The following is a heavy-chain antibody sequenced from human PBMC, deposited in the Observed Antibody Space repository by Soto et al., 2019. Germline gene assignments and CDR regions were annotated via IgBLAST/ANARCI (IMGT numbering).Heavy chain of an antibody. CDR3: ARTAAAGKYYYGMDV. J-gene: IGHJ6*02. CDR1: GYSFTSYW. D-gene: IGHD6-13*01. CDR2: IYPGDSDT. V-gene: IGHV5-51*01. Sequence: PGESLKISCKGSGYSFTSYWIGWVRQMPGKGLEWMGIIYPGDSDTRCSPSFQGQVTISADKSISTAYLQWSSLKASDTAMYYCARTAAAGKYYYGMDVWGQGTTVPVSS.